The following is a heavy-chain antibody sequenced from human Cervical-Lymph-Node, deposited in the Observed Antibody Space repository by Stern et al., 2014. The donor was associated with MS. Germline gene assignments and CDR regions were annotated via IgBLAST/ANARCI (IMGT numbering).Heavy chain of an antibody. CDR2: INPSGGST. V-gene: IGHV1-46*03. D-gene: IGHD2-15*01. Sequence: QVQLVQSGAEVKKPGASVKVSCKASGYTFTSYYMHWVRQAPGQGLEWMGIINPSGGSTSYAQKFQGRVTMTRDTSTSTVYMELSSLRSEDTAVYYCARESPRYCSGGSCYPPNGRYYYGMDVWGQGTTVTVSS. CDR1: GYTFTSYY. CDR3: ARESPRYCSGGSCYPPNGRYYYGMDV. J-gene: IGHJ6*02.